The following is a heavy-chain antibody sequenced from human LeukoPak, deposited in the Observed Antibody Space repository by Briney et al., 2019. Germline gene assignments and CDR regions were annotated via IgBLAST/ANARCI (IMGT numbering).Heavy chain of an antibody. CDR2: IWADGSNK. J-gene: IGHJ4*02. V-gene: IGHV3-33*01. CDR1: GFTFFKYG. D-gene: IGHD4-23*01. CDR3: ATDKGNATFDY. Sequence: PGRSLRLSCEPSGFTFFKYGMHWVRQAPGKGLEWVAVIWADGSNKIYADSVKGRFTISRDNSKNMLYLQMDSLRAEDTAVYYCATDKGNATFDYWGQGTLVTVSS.